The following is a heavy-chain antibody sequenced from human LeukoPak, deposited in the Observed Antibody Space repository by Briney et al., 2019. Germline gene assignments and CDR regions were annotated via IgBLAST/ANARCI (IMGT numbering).Heavy chain of an antibody. V-gene: IGHV4-39*01. D-gene: IGHD3-3*01. CDR2: IYYSGST. CDR1: GGSISSYY. CDR3: ARETRITIFGVAQIDY. J-gene: IGHJ4*02. Sequence: SETLSLTCTVSGGSISSYYWGWIRQPPGKGLEWIGSIYYSGSTYYNPSLKSRVTISVDTSKNQFSLKLSSVTAADTAVYYCARETRITIFGVAQIDYWGQGTLVTVSS.